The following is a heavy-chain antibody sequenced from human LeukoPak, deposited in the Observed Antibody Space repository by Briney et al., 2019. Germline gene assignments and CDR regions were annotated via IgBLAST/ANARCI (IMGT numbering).Heavy chain of an antibody. D-gene: IGHD5/OR15-5a*01. Sequence: GGSLRLSCAVSGLTFSDYYMSWTRQAPGKGPELVSYISPSGSSIFYVDSVKGRFTISRDNSKNTLYLQMNSLRAEDTAVYYCAKDLRPDSINDFDHWGQGTLVTVSS. CDR1: GLTFSDYY. J-gene: IGHJ4*02. V-gene: IGHV3-11*01. CDR2: ISPSGSSI. CDR3: AKDLRPDSINDFDH.